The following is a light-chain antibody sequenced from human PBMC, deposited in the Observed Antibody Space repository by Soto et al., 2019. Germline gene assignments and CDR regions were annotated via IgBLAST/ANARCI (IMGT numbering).Light chain of an antibody. V-gene: IGKV1-5*01. J-gene: IGKJ1*01. CDR2: DAS. Sequence: DIQMTQSPASLSASEGDRVTITCRASQSISSYLNWYQPKPGKAPQLLIYDASSLESGVPSRLSGSGSGTEFTLTIRSLQPDDVATYYCQQYNSYRTFGQGTKVDIK. CDR3: QQYNSYRT. CDR1: QSISSY.